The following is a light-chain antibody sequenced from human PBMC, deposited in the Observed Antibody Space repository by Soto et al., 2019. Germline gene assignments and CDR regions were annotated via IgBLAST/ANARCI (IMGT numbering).Light chain of an antibody. CDR1: QSVSNF. V-gene: IGKV3-11*01. J-gene: IGKJ3*01. CDR2: DVS. CDR3: QHRSN. Sequence: DIVLTPSPATLSFSPGERVTLSCRASQSVSNFLAWYQPRTGQAPRLLMYDVSTRATGIPARFSGSGSGTDFTLTISGLEPEDVAVYYCQHRSNFGPGTKVDIK.